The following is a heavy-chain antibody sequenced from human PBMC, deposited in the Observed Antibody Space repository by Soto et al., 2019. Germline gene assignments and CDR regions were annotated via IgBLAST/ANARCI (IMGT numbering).Heavy chain of an antibody. CDR1: GFTFSSYA. Sequence: PGGSLRLSCAASGFTFSSYAMSWVRQAPGKGLEWVSAISGSGGSTYYADSVKGRFTISRDNSNNTLYLQMNSLRAEDTAVYYCAKPKGIVVVPAAIRAFQNWGQGTLVTGSS. CDR2: ISGSGGST. J-gene: IGHJ1*01. V-gene: IGHV3-23*01. D-gene: IGHD2-2*01. CDR3: AKPKGIVVVPAAIRAFQN.